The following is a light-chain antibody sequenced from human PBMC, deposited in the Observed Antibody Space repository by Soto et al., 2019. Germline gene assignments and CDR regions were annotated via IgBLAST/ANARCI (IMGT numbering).Light chain of an antibody. CDR1: NIGSKN. Sequence: SYELTQPLSVSVALGQTARITCGGNNIGSKNVHWYQQKPGQAPVLVIYRDINRPSGIPERFSGSNSGNTATLTISRAQAGDEADYYCQVWDSSTGVVFGGGTQLTVL. J-gene: IGLJ2*01. V-gene: IGLV3-9*01. CDR2: RDI. CDR3: QVWDSSTGVV.